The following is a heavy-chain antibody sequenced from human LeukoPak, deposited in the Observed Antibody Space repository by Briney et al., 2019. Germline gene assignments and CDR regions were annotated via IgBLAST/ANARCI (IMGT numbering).Heavy chain of an antibody. V-gene: IGHV1-69*04. D-gene: IGHD5-24*01. CDR1: GYTFTSCG. J-gene: IGHJ4*02. CDR3: ARDSLDGYLRFDY. Sequence: GASVKVSCKASGYTFTSCGISWVRQAPGQGLEWMGRIIPILGIANYAQKFQGRVTITADKSTSTAYMELSSLRSEDTAVYYCARDSLDGYLRFDYWGQGTLVTVSS. CDR2: IIPILGIA.